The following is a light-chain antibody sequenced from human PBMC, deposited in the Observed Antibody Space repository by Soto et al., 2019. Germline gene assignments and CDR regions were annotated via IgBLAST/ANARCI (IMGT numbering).Light chain of an antibody. CDR3: KQYNNWPPIT. CDR1: QSVRSN. Sequence: SPATLSVPPGDRATLSCRASQSVRSNLAWYQHKPGQAPRLLIYGASTRATGIPARFSGSGSGTEFTLTISSLQSEDFAVYYCKQYNNWPPITFGQGTRLEIK. CDR2: GAS. V-gene: IGKV3-15*01. J-gene: IGKJ5*01.